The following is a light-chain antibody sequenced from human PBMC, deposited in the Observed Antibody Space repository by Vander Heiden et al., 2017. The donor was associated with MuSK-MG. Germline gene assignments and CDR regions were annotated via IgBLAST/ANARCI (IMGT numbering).Light chain of an antibody. CDR1: QGISHY. Sequence: DIQMTQSPSSLSASVGDRVTITCQASQGISHYLNWYQQKPGKAPKLLIFDASELETGVPPRFSGRGSGTDLTFTISSLQPEDIATYFCQQFGNVPYTFGQGTKL. J-gene: IGKJ2*01. CDR2: DAS. V-gene: IGKV1-33*01. CDR3: QQFGNVPYT.